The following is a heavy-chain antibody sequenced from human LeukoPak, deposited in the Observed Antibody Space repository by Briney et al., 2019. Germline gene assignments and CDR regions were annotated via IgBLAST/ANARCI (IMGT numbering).Heavy chain of an antibody. Sequence: GGSLRLSCAASGFTFSSYSMNWVRQAPGKGLEWVSSISSSSSYIYYADSVKGRFTISRDNAKNSLYLQMNSLRAEDTAVYYCARRAIFGVVTKAHDYWGQGTLVTVPS. D-gene: IGHD3-3*01. V-gene: IGHV3-21*01. CDR3: ARRAIFGVVTKAHDY. CDR1: GFTFSSYS. CDR2: ISSSSSYI. J-gene: IGHJ4*02.